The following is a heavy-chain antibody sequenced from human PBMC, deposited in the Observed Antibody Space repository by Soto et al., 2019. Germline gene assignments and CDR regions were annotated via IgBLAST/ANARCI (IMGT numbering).Heavy chain of an antibody. CDR3: ARDRAHGSGSLNSPFDS. D-gene: IGHD3-10*01. V-gene: IGHV3-33*01. CDR2: IWYDGSHQ. CDR1: PIPLRNYG. Sequence: LRPSCSVSPIPLRNYGMHCVPPSSVKVLEWVALIWYDGSHQYYADSVKGRFTISRDNSKNTLYLQMNSLRADDTAVYFCARDRAHGSGSLNSPFDSWGQGTLVTVSS. J-gene: IGHJ4*02.